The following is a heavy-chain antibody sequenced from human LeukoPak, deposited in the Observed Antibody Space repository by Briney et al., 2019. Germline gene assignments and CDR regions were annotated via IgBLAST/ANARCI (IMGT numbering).Heavy chain of an antibody. J-gene: IGHJ4*02. V-gene: IGHV3-23*01. D-gene: IGHD3-22*01. CDR1: GITLSNYG. Sequence: GGSLRLSCAVSGITLSNYGRSWVRQAPGKGLEWVAGISDSGGRTNYADSVKGRFTISRDNPKNTLYLQMNSLRAEDTAVYFCAKRGVVIRVILVGFHKEAYYFDSWGQGALVTVSS. CDR3: AKRGVVIRVILVGFHKEAYYFDS. CDR2: ISDSGGRT.